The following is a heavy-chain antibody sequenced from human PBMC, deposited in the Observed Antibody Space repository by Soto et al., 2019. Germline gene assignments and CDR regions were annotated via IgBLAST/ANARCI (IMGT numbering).Heavy chain of an antibody. D-gene: IGHD3-22*01. V-gene: IGHV1-18*01. CDR3: ARRDYDSSGYWHYYYGMDV. J-gene: IGHJ6*02. Sequence: ASVKVSCKASGYTFTSYGISWVRQAPGQGLEWMGWISAYSGNTNYAQKLQGRVTMTTDTSTSTAYMELSSLRSEDTAVYYCARRDYDSSGYWHYYYGMDVWGQGTTVTVSS. CDR2: ISAYSGNT. CDR1: GYTFTSYG.